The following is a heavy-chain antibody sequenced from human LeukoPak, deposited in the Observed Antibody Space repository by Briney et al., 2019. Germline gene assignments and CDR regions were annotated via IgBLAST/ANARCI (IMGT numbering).Heavy chain of an antibody. J-gene: IGHJ2*01. V-gene: IGHV4-59*01. Sequence: SETLSLTCDVSGDSITSYYWSWIRQPPGKGLEWIGYVFYIGSTNYTPSLKSRVTISQDTPKNQVSLRLSSVTAADTAMYYCARSKSAAMFYWYFDLWGRGTLVTVSS. CDR1: GDSITSYY. D-gene: IGHD2-2*01. CDR3: ARSKSAAMFYWYFDL. CDR2: VFYIGST.